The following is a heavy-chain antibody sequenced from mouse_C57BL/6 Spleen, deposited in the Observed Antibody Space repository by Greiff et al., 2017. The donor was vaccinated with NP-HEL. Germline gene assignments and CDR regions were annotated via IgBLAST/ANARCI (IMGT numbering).Heavy chain of an antibody. D-gene: IGHD2-1*01. CDR2: LSSGSSTI. CDR3: ARAEIYYGNCLDY. CDR1: GFPFSDYG. V-gene: IGHV5-17*01. Sequence: EVQLVESGGGLVKPGGSLKLSCAASGFPFSDYGMHWVRQAPEKGLEWVAYLSSGSSTIYYADTVKGRLTISRDNAKNTLFLQMTSLRSEDTAMYYCARAEIYYGNCLDYWGQGTTLTVSS. J-gene: IGHJ2*01.